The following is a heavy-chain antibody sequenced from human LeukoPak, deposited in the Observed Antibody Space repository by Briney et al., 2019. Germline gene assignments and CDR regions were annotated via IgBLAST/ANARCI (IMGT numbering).Heavy chain of an antibody. J-gene: IGHJ4*02. Sequence: ASVKVSCKASGYTFTSYAMHWVRQAPGQRLEWMGWINGGSGNTKYSQEFQGRVTITRDTFASTAYMELSSLRSEDMAVYYCARGSGSDRTLDYWGQGTLVTVSS. CDR2: INGGSGNT. CDR1: GYTFTSYA. D-gene: IGHD5-12*01. CDR3: ARGSGSDRTLDY. V-gene: IGHV1-3*03.